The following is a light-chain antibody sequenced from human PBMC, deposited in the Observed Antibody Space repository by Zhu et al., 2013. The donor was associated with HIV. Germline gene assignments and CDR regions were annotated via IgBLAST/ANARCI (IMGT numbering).Light chain of an antibody. V-gene: IGLV1-51*01. Sequence: QSVLTQPPSVSAAPGQKVTISCSGSNSNIGNNYVAWYQQVPGTAPKLLIYDNHNRPSGIPDRFSGSKSGTTASLTISGLQTEDEADYYCCSYAPNITRVFGGGTRVTVL. J-gene: IGLJ2*01. CDR3: CSYAPNITRV. CDR2: DNH. CDR1: NSNIGNNY.